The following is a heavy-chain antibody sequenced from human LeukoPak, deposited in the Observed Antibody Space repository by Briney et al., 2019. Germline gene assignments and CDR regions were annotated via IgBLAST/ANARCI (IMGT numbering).Heavy chain of an antibody. Sequence: VASVKVSCKVSGYTLTELSMQWVRQAPGKGLEWMGGFDPEDGETIYAQKFQGRVTMTEDTSTDTAYMELSSLRSEDTAVYYCATGGSGSYSWYFDLWGRGTLVTVSS. J-gene: IGHJ2*01. CDR1: GYTLTELS. CDR2: FDPEDGET. V-gene: IGHV1-24*01. D-gene: IGHD3-10*01. CDR3: ATGGSGSYSWYFDL.